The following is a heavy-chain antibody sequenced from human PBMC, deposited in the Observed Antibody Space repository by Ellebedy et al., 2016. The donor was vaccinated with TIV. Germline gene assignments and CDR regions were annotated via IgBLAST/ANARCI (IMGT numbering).Heavy chain of an antibody. Sequence: PSDTLSLTCTVSGGSTSTYYWSWIRQPPGKGLEWIGYIFYSGSTSYNPSLESRVTISVDTSKNQFSLQLRSVTAADTAVYYCATNPTGGALNVWGQGTMVTVSS. V-gene: IGHV4-59*08. CDR2: IFYSGST. D-gene: IGHD1-14*01. J-gene: IGHJ3*01. CDR1: GGSTSTYY. CDR3: ATNPTGGALNV.